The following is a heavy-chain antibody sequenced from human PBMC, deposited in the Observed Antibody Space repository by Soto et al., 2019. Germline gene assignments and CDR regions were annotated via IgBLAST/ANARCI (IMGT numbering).Heavy chain of an antibody. D-gene: IGHD1-26*01. Sequence: QVQLVQSGAEVKKPGASVKVSCKASGYTFTGYYMHWVRQAPGQGLEWMGWINPNSGGTNYAQKFHGRVTMTRDTSISTAYMELSMLRSDDTAVYYCARDRRIVGATTAFAYWGQGTLVTVSS. J-gene: IGHJ4*02. CDR3: ARDRRIVGATTAFAY. CDR1: GYTFTGYY. CDR2: INPNSGGT. V-gene: IGHV1-2*02.